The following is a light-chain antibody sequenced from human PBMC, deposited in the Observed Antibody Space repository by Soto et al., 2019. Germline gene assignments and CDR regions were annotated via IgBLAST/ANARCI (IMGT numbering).Light chain of an antibody. CDR3: AAWDDSLNGFWV. CDR1: SSNIGSNT. CDR2: SNN. V-gene: IGLV1-44*01. Sequence: QSVLTQPPSASGTPGQRVTISCSGSSSNIGSNTVNWYQQLPGTAPKLLIYSNNQRPSGVPDRFSGSKSGSSASRAISGLQSEDESDYYCAAWDDSLNGFWVFGGGTKVTVL. J-gene: IGLJ3*02.